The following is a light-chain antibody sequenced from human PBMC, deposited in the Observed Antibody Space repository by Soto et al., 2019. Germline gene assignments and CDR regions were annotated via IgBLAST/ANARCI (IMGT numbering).Light chain of an antibody. V-gene: IGLV1-47*02. CDR2: TDN. CDR1: SSNIGSNY. CDR3: AAWDDNLRGYWV. J-gene: IGLJ2*01. Sequence: QSALTQPPSASGTPGQRVTISCSGSSSNIGSNYVYWYQQLPGTAPKLLIYTDNQRPSGVPDRFSGSKSGTSASLAISGLRSEDEADYFCAAWDDNLRGYWVFGGGTKLTVL.